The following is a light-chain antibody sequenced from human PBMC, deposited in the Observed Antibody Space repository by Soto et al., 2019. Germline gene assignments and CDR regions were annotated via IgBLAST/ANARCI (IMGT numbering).Light chain of an antibody. CDR1: QDLAIY. V-gene: IGKV1-9*01. CDR3: QQLRLYPST. CDR2: AAS. J-gene: IGKJ4*01. Sequence: IQLTQSPSSLSASVGDRVTITCRASQDLAIYLAWYQQKPGEAPKLLIYAASTSYGGVPSRFSGSVSGPDFALTITSLQAEDFATYFCQQLRLYPSTLGGGTKVDIK.